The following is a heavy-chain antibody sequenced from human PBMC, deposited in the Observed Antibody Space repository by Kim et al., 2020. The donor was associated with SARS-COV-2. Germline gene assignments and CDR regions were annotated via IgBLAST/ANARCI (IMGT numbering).Heavy chain of an antibody. CDR2: ISSSSSNI. V-gene: IGHV3-21*01. CDR1: GFTFSSDT. D-gene: IGHD6-19*01. Sequence: GGSLRLSCAASGFTFSSDTMNWVRQAPGKGLEWVSSISSSSSNIYYADSVKGRFAISRDNAKNSLYLQMNSLRAEDTAVYYCARAIAVAGRDYWGQGTLVTVSS. CDR3: ARAIAVAGRDY. J-gene: IGHJ4*02.